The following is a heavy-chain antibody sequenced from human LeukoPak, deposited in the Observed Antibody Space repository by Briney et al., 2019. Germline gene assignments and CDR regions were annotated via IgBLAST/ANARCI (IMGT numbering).Heavy chain of an antibody. Sequence: ASVKVSCKAFGGTFSSYAVSWVRQAPGQGLEWMGGIIPLLGTANYAQKFQGRVTITADESTSTVYMDLSSLSFEDTAVYYCAIVYYHDSSGYIVVYYGLDVWGQGTTVTVSS. CDR3: AIVYYHDSSGYIVVYYGLDV. D-gene: IGHD3-22*01. CDR2: IIPLLGTA. CDR1: GGTFSSYA. V-gene: IGHV1-69*13. J-gene: IGHJ6*02.